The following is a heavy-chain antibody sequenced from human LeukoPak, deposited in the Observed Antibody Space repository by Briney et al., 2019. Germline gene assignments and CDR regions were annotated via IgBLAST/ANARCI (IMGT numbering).Heavy chain of an antibody. V-gene: IGHV1-2*02. D-gene: IGHD3-10*01. J-gene: IGHJ3*02. CDR2: INTNTGGT. Sequence: GASVKVSCKASGYRFTDYWIQRVRQAPGQGLEWMGWINTNTGGTVYAQKFQGRVTMTRDTSLTTSYMDLSRLTSDDTAVYYCARGGSFHEFDIWGQGTVVIVSS. CDR3: ARGGSFHEFDI. CDR1: GYRFTDYW.